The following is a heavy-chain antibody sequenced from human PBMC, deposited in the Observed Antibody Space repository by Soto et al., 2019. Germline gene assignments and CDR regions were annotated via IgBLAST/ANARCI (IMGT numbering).Heavy chain of an antibody. CDR1: GGSFSGYY. V-gene: IGHV4-34*01. D-gene: IGHD6-13*01. J-gene: IGHJ5*02. CDR3: ARGGPTRIAAAATGWFDP. CDR2: INHSGST. Sequence: SQTLSLACAVYGGSFSGYYWSWIRQPPGKGLEWIGEINHSGSTNYNPSLKGRVTISVDTSKNQFSLKLSSVTAADTAVYYCARGGPTRIAAAATGWFDPWGQGTLVTVSS.